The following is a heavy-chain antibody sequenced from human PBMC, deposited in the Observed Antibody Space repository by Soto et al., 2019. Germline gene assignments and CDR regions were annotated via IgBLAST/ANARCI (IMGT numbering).Heavy chain of an antibody. V-gene: IGHV3-13*01. CDR1: GFTFSTYD. CDR3: ARVVWEYSGYDYYFDY. Sequence: EVQLVESGGGLVQPGGSLRLSCAASGFTFSTYDMHWVRQATGKGLEWVSAIGSAGDTSYPASVKGRFTISRANATNALYLQMNSLRAGDTAVYYCARVVWEYSGYDYYFDYWGQGTLVTVSS. J-gene: IGHJ4*02. D-gene: IGHD5-12*01. CDR2: IGSAGDT.